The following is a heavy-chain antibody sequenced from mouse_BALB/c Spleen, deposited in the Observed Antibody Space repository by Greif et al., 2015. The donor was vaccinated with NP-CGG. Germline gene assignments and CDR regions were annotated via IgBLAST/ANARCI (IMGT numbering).Heavy chain of an antibody. CDR1: GFTFTDYF. Sequence: EVMLVESGGGLVQPGGSLRLSCAASGFTFTDYFMSWVRQPPGKAPEWLGFIRGKANGYTTEYSASVKGRFTISRDNSQSIIYLQMNTLRAEDSATYYCAKDWPSYFDYWGQGTTLTVSS. J-gene: IGHJ2*01. CDR3: AKDWPSYFDY. CDR2: IRGKANGYTT. V-gene: IGHV7-3*02.